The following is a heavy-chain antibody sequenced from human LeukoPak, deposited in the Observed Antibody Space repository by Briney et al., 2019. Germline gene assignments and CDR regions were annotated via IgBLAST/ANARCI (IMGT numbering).Heavy chain of an antibody. CDR3: AKDQNLYSSGWYDMGTFNY. V-gene: IGHV3-30*18. D-gene: IGHD6-19*01. CDR1: GFTFSSYG. CDR2: ISYDGGSK. Sequence: GGSLRLSCAASGFTFSSYGMHWVRQAPDKGLEWVAVISYDGGSKYYAGSLKGRFTISRDNSKNTLYLQMNSLRAEDTAVYYCAKDQNLYSSGWYDMGTFNYWGQGTLVTVSS. J-gene: IGHJ4*02.